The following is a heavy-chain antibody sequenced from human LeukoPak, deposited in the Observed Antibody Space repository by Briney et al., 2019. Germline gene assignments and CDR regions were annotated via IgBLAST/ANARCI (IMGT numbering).Heavy chain of an antibody. CDR2: ISYDGSNK. CDR1: GFTFSSYG. J-gene: IGHJ3*02. D-gene: IGHD4-17*01. CDR3: ARDPYYGDIGGAFDI. V-gene: IGHV3-30*03. Sequence: GGPLRLSCAASGFTFSSYGMHWVCQAPGKGLEWVAVISYDGSNKYYADSVKGRFTISRDNSKNTLYLQMNSLRAEDTAVYYCARDPYYGDIGGAFDIWGQGTMVTVS.